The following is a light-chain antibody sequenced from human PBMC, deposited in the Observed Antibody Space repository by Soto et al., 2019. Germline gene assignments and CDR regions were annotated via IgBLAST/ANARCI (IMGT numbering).Light chain of an antibody. CDR3: CSYTVSRTHI. V-gene: IGLV2-14*01. CDR1: SSDVGGYNY. Sequence: QSVLTQPASVSGSPGQSITISCTGTSSDVGGYNYVSWYQQHPGKAPKLIIFEVSYRPSGISNRFSASKSGDTASLTISGLQSDDEADYYCCSYTVSRTHIFGSGTKVTVL. CDR2: EVS. J-gene: IGLJ1*01.